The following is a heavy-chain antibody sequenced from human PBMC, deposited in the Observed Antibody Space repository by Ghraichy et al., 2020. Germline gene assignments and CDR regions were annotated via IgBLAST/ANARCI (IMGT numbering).Heavy chain of an antibody. J-gene: IGHJ6*02. CDR2: ISGSGGST. D-gene: IGHD3-3*01. Sequence: GGSLRLSCAASGFTFSSYAMSWVRQAPGKGLEWVSAISGSGGSTYYADSVKGRFTISRDNSKNTLYLQMNSLRAEDTAVYYCANLDWSGYYNYYYYYGMDVWGQGTTVTVSS. CDR3: ANLDWSGYYNYYYYYGMDV. CDR1: GFTFSSYA. V-gene: IGHV3-23*01.